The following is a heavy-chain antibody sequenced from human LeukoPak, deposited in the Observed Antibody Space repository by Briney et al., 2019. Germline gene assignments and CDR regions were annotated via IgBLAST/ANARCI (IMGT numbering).Heavy chain of an antibody. CDR1: GYTFTSYA. V-gene: IGHV1-3*01. CDR2: INAGNGNT. D-gene: IGHD5-12*01. CDR3: ARDLGTGYSGYRALFDYGMDV. Sequence: ASVKVSCKASGYTFTSYAMHWVRQAPGQRLEWMGWINAGNGNTKYSLKFQGGVTITRDTSASTAYMELSSLRSEDTAVYYCARDLGTGYSGYRALFDYGMDVWGQGTTVTVSS. J-gene: IGHJ6*02.